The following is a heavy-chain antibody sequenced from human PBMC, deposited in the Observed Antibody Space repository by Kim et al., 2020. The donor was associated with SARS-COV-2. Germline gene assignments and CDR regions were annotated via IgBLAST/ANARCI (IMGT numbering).Heavy chain of an antibody. D-gene: IGHD3-10*01. V-gene: IGHV4-4*02. Sequence: SETLSLTCAVSGGSISSSNWWSWVRQPPGKGLAWIGEIYHSGSTNYNPSLKSRVTISVDKSKNQFSLKLSSVTAADTAVYYCARARLKVWFGELLKGQGFDPWGQGTLVTVSS. CDR1: GGSISSSNW. CDR2: IYHSGST. CDR3: ARARLKVWFGELLKGQGFDP. J-gene: IGHJ5*02.